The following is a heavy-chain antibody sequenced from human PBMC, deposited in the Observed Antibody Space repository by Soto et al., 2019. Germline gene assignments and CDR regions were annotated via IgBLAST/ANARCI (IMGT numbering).Heavy chain of an antibody. J-gene: IGHJ4*02. CDR2: IFCDDDQ. Sequence: QITLKESGPTLVKPTQTLTLTCTVSGFSLNTRGVSVGWIRQPPGKALEWLALIFCDDDQRYSPSLKTRLTITKDTSKNQVVLTITNVYPVDTATDYCAHRLGDFCSRLAFDYWCQGTLVTVSS. D-gene: IGHD3-9*01. CDR3: AHRLGDFCSRLAFDY. V-gene: IGHV2-5*02. CDR1: GFSLNTRGVS.